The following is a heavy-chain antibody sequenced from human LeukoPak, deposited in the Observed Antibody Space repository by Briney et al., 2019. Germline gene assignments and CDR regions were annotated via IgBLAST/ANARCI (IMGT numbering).Heavy chain of an antibody. J-gene: IGHJ4*02. CDR3: ARGASTWFGEFDLDY. D-gene: IGHD3-10*01. CDR2: IYYSGST. V-gene: IGHV4-59*01. CDR1: GGSTSSYY. Sequence: SETLSLTCTVSGGSTSSYYWSWIRQPPGKGLEWIGYIYYSGSTNYNPSLKSRVTISVDTSKNQFSLKLSSVTAADTAVYYCARGASTWFGEFDLDYWGQGTLVTVSS.